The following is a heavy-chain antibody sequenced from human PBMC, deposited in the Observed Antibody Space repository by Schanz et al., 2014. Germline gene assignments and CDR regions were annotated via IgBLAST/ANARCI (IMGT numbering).Heavy chain of an antibody. V-gene: IGHV3-74*02. CDR2: IKSDGSST. CDR3: VSQTGSPNY. CDR1: GFGFSSYS. D-gene: IGHD6-13*01. Sequence: EVQLVESGGGLIQPGGSLRLSCAASGFGFSSYSMNWVRQVPGKGLVWVSRIKSDGSSTSYADSVKGRFTISRDNAKNTLYLQMNSLRAEDTAVYFCVSQTGSPNYWGQGTLVTVSS. J-gene: IGHJ4*02.